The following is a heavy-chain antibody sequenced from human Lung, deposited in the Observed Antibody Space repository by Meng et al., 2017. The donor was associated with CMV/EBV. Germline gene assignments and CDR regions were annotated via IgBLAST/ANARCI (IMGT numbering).Heavy chain of an antibody. J-gene: IGHJ4*02. CDR2: ISYDGSNK. Sequence: GVVWVFWGVWVKPGRSLGLSFAASGFTFSSYGMHWVRQAAGKGLEWVAVISYDGSNKYYADSVKGRFTISRDNSKNTLYLQMNSLRAEDTAVYYCARGQWHSLDYWGQGTLVTVSS. D-gene: IGHD6-19*01. CDR3: ARGQWHSLDY. CDR1: GFTFSSYG. V-gene: IGHV3-30-3*01.